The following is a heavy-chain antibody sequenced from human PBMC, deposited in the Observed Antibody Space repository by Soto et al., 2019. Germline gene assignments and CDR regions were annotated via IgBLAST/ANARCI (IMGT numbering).Heavy chain of an antibody. D-gene: IGHD6-13*01. Sequence: SETLSLTCAVSGGSISSGGYSWSWIRQPPGKGLEWIGYIYHSGGTYYNPSLKSRVTISVDRSKNQFSLKLSSVTAADTAMYYCARGERQQQRGYWGQGTLVTVSS. CDR2: IYHSGGT. CDR1: GGSISSGGYS. J-gene: IGHJ4*02. V-gene: IGHV4-30-2*01. CDR3: ARGERQQQRGY.